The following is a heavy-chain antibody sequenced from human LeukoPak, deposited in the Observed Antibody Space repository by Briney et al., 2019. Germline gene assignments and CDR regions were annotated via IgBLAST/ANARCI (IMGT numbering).Heavy chain of an antibody. CDR3: AREAKYHHYSDYRWFDS. CDR1: GYTFTSYN. J-gene: IGHJ5*01. D-gene: IGHD4-11*01. V-gene: IGHV1-8*01. Sequence: ASVKVSCKASGYTFTSYNINWVRQATGQGLERMGWMNPNSGNTGYAQKFQGRVTMTRNTSISTAYMELSSLRSEDTDVYSCAREAKYHHYSDYRWFDSWGQGTLVAVSS. CDR2: MNPNSGNT.